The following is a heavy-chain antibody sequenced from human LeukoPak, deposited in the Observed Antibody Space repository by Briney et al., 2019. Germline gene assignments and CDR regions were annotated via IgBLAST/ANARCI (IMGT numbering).Heavy chain of an antibody. J-gene: IGHJ4*02. D-gene: IGHD5/OR15-5a*01. CDR1: GGSISSGGYS. V-gene: IGHV4-30-2*01. Sequence: SQTLSLTCAVSGGSISSGGYSWSWIRQPPGKGLEWIGYIYHSGSTYYNPSLKSRDTISVDRSKSQFSLKLSSVTAADTAVYYCARSPIQKERLYYCDYGGQGTLVTVSS. CDR3: ARSPIQKERLYYCDY. CDR2: IYHSGST.